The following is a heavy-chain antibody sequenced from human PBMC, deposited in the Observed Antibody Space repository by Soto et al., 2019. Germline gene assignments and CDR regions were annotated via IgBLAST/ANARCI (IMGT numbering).Heavy chain of an antibody. CDR3: ARERGYGDFVFDY. J-gene: IGHJ4*02. Sequence: GGSLRLSCAASGFTFSSYSMNWVRQAPGKGLEWVSYISSSSSTIYYADSVKGRFTISRDNAKNSLYLQMNSLRAEDTAVYYCARERGYGDFVFDYWGQGTLVTVSS. CDR1: GFTFSSYS. D-gene: IGHD4-17*01. CDR2: ISSSSSTI. V-gene: IGHV3-48*01.